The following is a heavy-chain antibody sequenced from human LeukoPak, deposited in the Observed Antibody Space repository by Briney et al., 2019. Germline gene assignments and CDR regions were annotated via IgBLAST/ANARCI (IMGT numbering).Heavy chain of an antibody. CDR3: ARAHTRWDPHWFDP. J-gene: IGHJ5*02. Sequence: ASVKVSCKASGYTFTSYGISWVRQAPGQGLEWMGWISAYNGNTNYAQKLQGRVTMTTDTSTSTAYMELRSLRSDDTAVYYCARAHTRWDPHWFDPWGQGTLVTVSS. CDR1: GYTFTSYG. CDR2: ISAYNGNT. D-gene: IGHD1-26*01. V-gene: IGHV1-18*01.